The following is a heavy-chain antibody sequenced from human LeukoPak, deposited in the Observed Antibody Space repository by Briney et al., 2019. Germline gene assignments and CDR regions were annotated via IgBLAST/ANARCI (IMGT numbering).Heavy chain of an antibody. CDR1: GGSISSGSYY. D-gene: IGHD2-8*01. Sequence: TSETLSLTCTVSGGSISSGSYYWSWIRQPAGKGLEWIGRIYTSGSTNYNPSLKSRVTISVDTSKNQFSLKLSSVTAADTAVYYCARAYCTNGVCYYDYWGQGTLVTVSS. CDR3: ARAYCTNGVCYYDY. J-gene: IGHJ4*02. CDR2: IYTSGST. V-gene: IGHV4-61*02.